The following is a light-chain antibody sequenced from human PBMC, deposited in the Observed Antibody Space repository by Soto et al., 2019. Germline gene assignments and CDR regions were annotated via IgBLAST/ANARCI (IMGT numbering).Light chain of an antibody. Sequence: EIVMTQSPATLSVSPGERATLSCRASQYMGSNLAWYQQKPGQAPRLLISRASTRAAGVPPRFSGSGSGTELTLTISSLQSEDFAVYYCQQYYDWPPFTFGQGTKLEIK. V-gene: IGKV3-15*01. CDR3: QQYYDWPPFT. CDR2: RAS. J-gene: IGKJ2*01. CDR1: QYMGSN.